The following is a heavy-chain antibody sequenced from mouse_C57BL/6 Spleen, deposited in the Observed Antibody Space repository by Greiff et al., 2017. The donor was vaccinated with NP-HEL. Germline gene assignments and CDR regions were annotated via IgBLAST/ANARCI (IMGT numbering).Heavy chain of an antibody. CDR1: GFNIKNTY. V-gene: IGHV14-3*01. CDR3: AHDDYYGGWFAY. D-gene: IGHD2-3*01. J-gene: IGHJ3*01. Sequence: DVQLQESVAELVRPGASVKLSCTASGFNIKNTYMHWVKQRPEQGLEWIGRIDPANGNTKYAPKFQGKATITADTSSNTAYLQLSSLTSEDSAIYYCAHDDYYGGWFAYWGQGTLVTVSA. CDR2: IDPANGNT.